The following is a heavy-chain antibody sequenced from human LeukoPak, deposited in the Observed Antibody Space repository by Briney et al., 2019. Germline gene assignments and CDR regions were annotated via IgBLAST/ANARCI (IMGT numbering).Heavy chain of an antibody. CDR1: GGSFSGYY. J-gene: IGHJ6*03. Sequence: PSETLSPTCAVYGGSFSGYYWSWIRQPPGKGLKWIGGINHSGSTNYNPSLKSRVTISVDTSKNQFSLKLSSVTAADTAVYYCARGVSIVVVPAAHRKRNYYYMDVWGKGTTVTVSS. CDR2: INHSGST. D-gene: IGHD2-2*01. CDR3: ARGVSIVVVPAAHRKRNYYYMDV. V-gene: IGHV4-34*01.